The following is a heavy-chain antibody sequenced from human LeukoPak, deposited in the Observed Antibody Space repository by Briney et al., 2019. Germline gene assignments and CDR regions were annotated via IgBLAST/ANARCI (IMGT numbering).Heavy chain of an antibody. Sequence: GRSLRLSCAASGFTFDDYAMHWVRQAPGKGLEWVSGISWNSGSIGYADSVKGRFTISRDNAKNSLYLQMNSLRAEDTALYYCAKGSGYSSSWYSYFDYWGQGTLVTVSS. CDR1: GFTFDDYA. CDR2: ISWNSGSI. J-gene: IGHJ4*02. V-gene: IGHV3-9*01. CDR3: AKGSGYSSSWYSYFDY. D-gene: IGHD6-13*01.